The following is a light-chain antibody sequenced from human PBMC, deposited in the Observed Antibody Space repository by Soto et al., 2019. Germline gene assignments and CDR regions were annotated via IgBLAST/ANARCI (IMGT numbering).Light chain of an antibody. CDR2: EVS. V-gene: IGLV2-14*01. Sequence: LTQPASVSGAPGQSIAISCTGTSSDVGGYNYVSWYQQHPGKAPKLMIYEVSNRPSGVSNRFSGSKSGNTASLTISGLQAEDEADYYCSSYTSSSTSRVFGTGTKVTVL. J-gene: IGLJ1*01. CDR3: SSYTSSSTSRV. CDR1: SSDVGGYNY.